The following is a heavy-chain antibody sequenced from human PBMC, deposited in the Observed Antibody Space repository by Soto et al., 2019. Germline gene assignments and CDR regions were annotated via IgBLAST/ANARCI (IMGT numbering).Heavy chain of an antibody. CDR3: AKDGGPGIVVPAAVFDY. CDR1: GFTFSSYA. V-gene: IGHV3-23*01. Sequence: GGSLRLSCAASGFTFSSYAMIWVRQAPGKGLEWVSAISVSGGSTYYADSVKGRFTISRDNSKNTLYLQMNSLRAEDTAVYYCAKDGGPGIVVPAAVFDYWGQGTLVTVSS. CDR2: ISVSGGST. D-gene: IGHD2-2*01. J-gene: IGHJ4*02.